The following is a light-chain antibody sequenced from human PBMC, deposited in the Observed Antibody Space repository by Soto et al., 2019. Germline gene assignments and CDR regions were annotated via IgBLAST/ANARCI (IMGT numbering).Light chain of an antibody. CDR2: GAS. CDR3: QQYNKWPPYT. Sequence: EIVMTQSPANLYVSPGERATLSCRASQSVSSNLAWYQQKPGQGPRLLIYGASTRATGIPARFSGSGSGTEFTLTISSLQSEDFAVYYCQQYNKWPPYTFGQGTKVEIK. V-gene: IGKV3-15*01. J-gene: IGKJ2*01. CDR1: QSVSSN.